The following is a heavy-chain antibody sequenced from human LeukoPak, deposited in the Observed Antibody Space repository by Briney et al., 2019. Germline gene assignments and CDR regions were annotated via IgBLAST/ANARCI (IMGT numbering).Heavy chain of an antibody. V-gene: IGHV3-30*02. D-gene: IGHD2-15*01. Sequence: GGSLRLSCAASGFTFSRYGMHWVRQAPGKGLEWVAFIRYDGSNKYYADSVKGRFTISRDNSKNTLYLQMNSLRTEDTAVYYCAKRPDACGGNSCYTAPDYWGQGTLVTVSS. CDR3: AKRPDACGGNSCYTAPDY. J-gene: IGHJ4*02. CDR1: GFTFSRYG. CDR2: IRYDGSNK.